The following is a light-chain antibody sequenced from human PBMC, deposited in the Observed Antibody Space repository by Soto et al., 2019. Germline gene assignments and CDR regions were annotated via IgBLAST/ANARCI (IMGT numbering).Light chain of an antibody. CDR1: QSISSW. CDR2: KAS. J-gene: IGKJ1*01. Sequence: DIQMTQSPSTLSASVGDRVTITCRASQSISSWLAWYQQKPGKAPKLLIYKASSLESGVPSKFSGSGSGTEFTLTISSLQPYDFATYYCQQYYSYSRTFGQGTKVDIK. CDR3: QQYYSYSRT. V-gene: IGKV1-5*03.